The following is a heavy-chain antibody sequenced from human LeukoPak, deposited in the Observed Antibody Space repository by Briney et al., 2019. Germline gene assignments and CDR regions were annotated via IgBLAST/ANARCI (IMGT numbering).Heavy chain of an antibody. D-gene: IGHD4-11*01. Sequence: GGSLRLSCAASGFTFSDYYMNWLRQSPGKGLEWVSTISRGGNSVYYAESVKGRFTISRDNAKNSLYLQMNSLGAEDTAVYYCARDQYLDYRGQGTLVTVSS. J-gene: IGHJ4*02. CDR2: ISRGGNSV. CDR3: ARDQYLDY. V-gene: IGHV3-11*01. CDR1: GFTFSDYY.